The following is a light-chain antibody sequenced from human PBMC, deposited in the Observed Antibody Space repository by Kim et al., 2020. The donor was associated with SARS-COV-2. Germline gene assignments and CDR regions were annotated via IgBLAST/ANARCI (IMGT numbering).Light chain of an antibody. CDR2: RTS. J-gene: IGKJ4*01. V-gene: IGKV3-20*01. Sequence: SPGEKASLACRASQSVDSVFLAWYQQKLGQAPRLLIYRTSNRPTGIPDRFSGSGSGTDFTLTISRLEPEDFAVYYCQQYDRSPLTFGGGTKVDIK. CDR3: QQYDRSPLT. CDR1: QSVDSVF.